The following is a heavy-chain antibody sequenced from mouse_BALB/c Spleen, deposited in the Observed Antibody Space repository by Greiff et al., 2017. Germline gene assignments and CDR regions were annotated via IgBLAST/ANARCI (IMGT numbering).Heavy chain of an antibody. V-gene: IGHV1-63*02. D-gene: IGHD2-4*01. CDR2: IYPGGGYT. CDR1: GYTFTNYW. J-gene: IGHJ4*01. CDR3: ARGAYYDYDEGVVGYAMDY. Sequence: QVQLQQSGAELVRPGTSVKISCKASGYTFTNYWLGWVKQRPGHGLEWIGDIYPGGGYTNYNEKFKGKATLTADTSSSTAYMQLSSLTSEDSAVYFCARGAYYDYDEGVVGYAMDYWGQGTSVTVSS.